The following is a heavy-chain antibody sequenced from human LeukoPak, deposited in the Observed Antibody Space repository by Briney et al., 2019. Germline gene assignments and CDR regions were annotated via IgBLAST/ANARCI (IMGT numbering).Heavy chain of an antibody. CDR2: IRYDGSNK. CDR1: GFTFSSYG. CDR3: AKIAYYYDSSGIQHFDY. J-gene: IGHJ4*02. D-gene: IGHD3-22*01. Sequence: PGGSLRLSCAASGFTFSSYGMHWVRQAPGEGLEWVAFIRYDGSNKYYADSVKGRFTISRDNSKNTLYLQMNSLRAEDTAVYYCAKIAYYYDSSGIQHFDYWGQGTLVTVSS. V-gene: IGHV3-30*02.